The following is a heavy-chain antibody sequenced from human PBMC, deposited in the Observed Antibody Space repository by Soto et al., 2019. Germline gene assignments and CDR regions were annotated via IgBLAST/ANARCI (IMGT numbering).Heavy chain of an antibody. CDR2: IKSKTDGGTT. Sequence: PGGSLRLSGAASGFTFSNAWMSWVRQAPGKGLEWVGRIKSKTDGGTTDYAAPVKGRFTISRDDSKNTLYLQMNSLKAEDTAVYYCTTDPGYSYGSHFDYWGQGTLVTVSS. V-gene: IGHV3-15*01. CDR1: GFTFSNAW. J-gene: IGHJ4*02. D-gene: IGHD5-18*01. CDR3: TTDPGYSYGSHFDY.